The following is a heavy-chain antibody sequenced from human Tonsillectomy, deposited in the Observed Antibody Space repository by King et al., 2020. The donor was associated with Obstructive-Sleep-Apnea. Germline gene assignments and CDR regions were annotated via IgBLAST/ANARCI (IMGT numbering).Heavy chain of an antibody. J-gene: IGHJ4*02. D-gene: IGHD2-15*01. CDR1: GGSISGYY. CDR2: IYYSGST. Sequence: QLQESGPGLVKPSETLSLTCTVSGGSISGYYWSWIRQPPGKGLEWIGYIYYSGSTDSNPSLKSRVTISSDTSTNQFALNLNSVTAADTAVYYCARQRKGRTGWDYWGQGSLVTVSS. V-gene: IGHV4-59*08. CDR3: ARQRKGRTGWDY.